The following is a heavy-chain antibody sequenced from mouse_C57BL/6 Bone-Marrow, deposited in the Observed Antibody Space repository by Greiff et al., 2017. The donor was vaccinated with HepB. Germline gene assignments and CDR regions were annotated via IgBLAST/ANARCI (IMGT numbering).Heavy chain of an antibody. D-gene: IGHD1-1*01. CDR2: ISDGGSYT. J-gene: IGHJ2*01. V-gene: IGHV5-4*01. CDR1: GFTFSSYA. CDR3: ARVVLRYYFDY. Sequence: DVHLVESGGGLVKPGGSLKLSCAASGFTFSSYAMSWVRQTPEKRLEWVATISDGGSYTYYPDNVKGRFTISRDNAKNNLYLQRSHLKSEDTAMYYCARVVLRYYFDYWGQGTTLTVSS.